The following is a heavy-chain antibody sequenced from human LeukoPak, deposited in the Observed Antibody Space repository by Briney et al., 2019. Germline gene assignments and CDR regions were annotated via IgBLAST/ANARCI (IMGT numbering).Heavy chain of an antibody. V-gene: IGHV3-23*01. CDR1: GFTFSSYA. Sequence: PGGSLRLSCAASGFTFSSYAMSWVRQAPGKGLEWVSAISGSGGSTYYADSVKGRFTISRDNSKNTLYLQMNSLRAEDTAVYYCARPRGDIVVVPSNHDAFDIWGQGTMVTVSS. CDR2: ISGSGGST. D-gene: IGHD2-2*01. J-gene: IGHJ3*02. CDR3: ARPRGDIVVVPSNHDAFDI.